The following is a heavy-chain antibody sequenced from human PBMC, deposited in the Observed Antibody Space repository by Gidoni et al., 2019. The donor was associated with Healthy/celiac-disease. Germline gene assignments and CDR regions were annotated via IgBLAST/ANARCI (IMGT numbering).Heavy chain of an antibody. J-gene: IGHJ5*02. CDR3: ARVCGGSRAAAAGINWFDP. V-gene: IGHV1-18*01. CDR1: GYTFPSYG. D-gene: IGHD6-13*01. Sequence: QVQLVQSGAEVKKPGASVKVSCKASGYTFPSYGISWVRQAPGQGLEWMGWISAYNGNTNYAQKLQGRVTMTTDTSTSTAYMELRSLRSDDTAVYYCARVCGGSRAAAAGINWFDPWGQGTLVTVSS. CDR2: ISAYNGNT.